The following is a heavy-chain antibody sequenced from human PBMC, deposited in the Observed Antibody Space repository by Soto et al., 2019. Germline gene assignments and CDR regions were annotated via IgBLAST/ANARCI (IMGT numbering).Heavy chain of an antibody. CDR2: IYNSGST. V-gene: IGHV4-39*01. J-gene: IGHJ6*02. CDR3: ASLGLNTVTTARNYYYGMDV. Sequence: SETLSLTCTVSGGSISSSSYYWGWIRQPPGKGLEWIGSIYNSGSTYYNPSLKSRVTISVDTSKKQFSLKLSSVTAADTSVYYCASLGLNTVTTARNYYYGMDVWGQGTTVTVSS. CDR1: GGSISSSSYY. D-gene: IGHD4-17*01.